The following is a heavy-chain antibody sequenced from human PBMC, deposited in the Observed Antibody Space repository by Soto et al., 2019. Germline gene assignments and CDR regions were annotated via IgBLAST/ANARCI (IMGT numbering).Heavy chain of an antibody. V-gene: IGHV1-18*01. D-gene: IGHD3-3*01. CDR3: ARGGLFVLGVGIHPVYYMDV. CDR1: GYTFTSYG. Sequence: GASVKVSCKASGYTFTSYGISWVRQAPGQGLEWMGWISAYNGNTNYAQKLQGRVTMTTDTSTSTAYMDLRSLRSDDTAVYYCARGGLFVLGVGIHPVYYMDVWGKGITVTVSS. J-gene: IGHJ6*03. CDR2: ISAYNGNT.